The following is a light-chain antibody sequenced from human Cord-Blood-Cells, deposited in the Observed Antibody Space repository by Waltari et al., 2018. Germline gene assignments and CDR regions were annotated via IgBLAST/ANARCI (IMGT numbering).Light chain of an antibody. CDR2: WAS. CDR1: QSVLYSSNNKNY. Sequence: DIVMTQSPDYLAVSLGERATINCKSSQSVLYSSNNKNYLAWYQQKPGQPTKLLIYWASTRESGVPDRFSGSGSGTDFTLTISSLQAEDVAVYYCQQYYSTPPLTFGGGTKVEIK. CDR3: QQYYSTPPLT. J-gene: IGKJ4*01. V-gene: IGKV4-1*01.